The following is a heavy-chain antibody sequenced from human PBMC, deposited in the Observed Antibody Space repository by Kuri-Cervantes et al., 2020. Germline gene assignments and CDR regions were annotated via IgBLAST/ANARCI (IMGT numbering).Heavy chain of an antibody. V-gene: IGHV3-30*04. Sequence: GGSLRLSCAASGFTFSSYAMHWVRQAPGKGLEWVAVISYDGSNKYYADSVKGRFTIPRDNSKNTLYLQMNSLRAEDTAVYYCAKETHFYDYVWGSYRWGEYYFDYWGQGTLVTVSS. D-gene: IGHD3-16*02. CDR3: AKETHFYDYVWGSYRWGEYYFDY. CDR2: ISYDGSNK. J-gene: IGHJ4*02. CDR1: GFTFSSYA.